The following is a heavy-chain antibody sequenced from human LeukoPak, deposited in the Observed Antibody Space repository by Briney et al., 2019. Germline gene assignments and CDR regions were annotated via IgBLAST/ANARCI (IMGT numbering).Heavy chain of an antibody. CDR3: TRDRDDCTNGVCYDY. Sequence: GGSLRLSCAASGFTFSASAIHWVRQAPGKGLGWISYISSSSSTIYYADSVKGRFTISRDNGKNSLYLQMNSRRDEDTAVYYCTRDRDDCTNGVCYDYWGQGTLVTVSS. J-gene: IGHJ4*02. CDR2: ISSSSSTI. V-gene: IGHV3-48*02. CDR1: GFTFSASA. D-gene: IGHD2-8*01.